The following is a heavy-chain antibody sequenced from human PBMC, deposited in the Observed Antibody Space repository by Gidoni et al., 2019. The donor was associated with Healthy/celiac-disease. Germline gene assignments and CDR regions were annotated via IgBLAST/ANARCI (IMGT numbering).Heavy chain of an antibody. CDR1: GFTFSSYG. J-gene: IGHJ4*02. CDR2: ISYDGSNK. V-gene: IGHV3-30*18. Sequence: QVQLVESGGGVVQPGRSLRPSCAASGFTFSSYGMHWVRQAPGKGLEWVAVISYDGSNKYYADSVKGRFTISRDNSKNTLYLQMNSLRAEDTAVYYCAKGMIFGVVASQVFDYWGQGTLVTVSS. D-gene: IGHD3-3*01. CDR3: AKGMIFGVVASQVFDY.